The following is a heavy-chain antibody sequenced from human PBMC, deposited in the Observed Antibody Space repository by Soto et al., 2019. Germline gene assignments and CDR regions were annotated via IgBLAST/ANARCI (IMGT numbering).Heavy chain of an antibody. J-gene: IGHJ3*02. D-gene: IGHD3-22*01. Sequence: SSETLSLTCAVYGGSFSGYYWSWIRQPPGKGLEWIGEINHSGSTNYNPSLKSRVTISVDTSKNQFSLKLSSVTAADTAVYYCARLARNYYDSSGLLTHAFDIWGQGTMVTVSS. V-gene: IGHV4-34*01. CDR3: ARLARNYYDSSGLLTHAFDI. CDR1: GGSFSGYY. CDR2: INHSGST.